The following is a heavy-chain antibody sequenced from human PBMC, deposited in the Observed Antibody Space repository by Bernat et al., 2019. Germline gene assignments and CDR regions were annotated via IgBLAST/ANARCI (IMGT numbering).Heavy chain of an antibody. CDR3: ARDRAAGFEDFQQFDY. CDR1: GYTFSSYG. J-gene: IGHJ4*02. Sequence: QVHLVQSGAEVKKPGASVKVSCKASGYTFSSYGFSWVRQAPGQGLEWMGWISAYNGNTNSAQKFQGRVTMSTDTSTSTAYMELRSLIFDDTAVYYCARDRAAGFEDFQQFDYWGQGTLVTVSS. D-gene: IGHD3-10*01. CDR2: ISAYNGNT. V-gene: IGHV1-18*01.